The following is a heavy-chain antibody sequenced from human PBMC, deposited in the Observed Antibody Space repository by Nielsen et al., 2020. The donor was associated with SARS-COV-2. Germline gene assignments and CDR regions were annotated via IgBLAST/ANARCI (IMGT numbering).Heavy chain of an antibody. CDR2: IKQDGSEK. Sequence: GRSLRLSCAASGFTFSSYWMSWVRQAPGKGLEWVANIKQDGSEKYYVDSVKGRFTISRDNAKNSLYLQMNSLRAEDTAVYYCARCPRRYYYDSSGYGYFQHWGQGTLVTVSS. D-gene: IGHD3-22*01. CDR1: GFTFSSYW. J-gene: IGHJ1*01. V-gene: IGHV3-7*01. CDR3: ARCPRRYYYDSSGYGYFQH.